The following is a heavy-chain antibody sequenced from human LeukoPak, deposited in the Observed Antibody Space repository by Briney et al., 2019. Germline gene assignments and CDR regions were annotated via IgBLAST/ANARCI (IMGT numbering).Heavy chain of an antibody. D-gene: IGHD3-10*02. CDR1: GFTLSSYA. Sequence: GGSLRLSCAASGFTLSSYAMSWVRQAPGKGLEWVSAISGSGGDTYYADSVKGRFTISRDSAKNSLYLQMNSLRAEDTAVYYCAELGITMIGGVWGKGTTVTISS. J-gene: IGHJ6*04. V-gene: IGHV3-23*01. CDR2: ISGSGGDT. CDR3: AELGITMIGGV.